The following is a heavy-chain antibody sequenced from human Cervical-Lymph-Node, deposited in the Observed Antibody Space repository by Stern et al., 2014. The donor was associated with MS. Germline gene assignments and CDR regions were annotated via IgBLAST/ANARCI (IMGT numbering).Heavy chain of an antibody. D-gene: IGHD3/OR15-3a*01. J-gene: IGHJ4*01. V-gene: IGHV1-3*01. CDR1: GYNFTDYA. CDR3: AIQNIAIFGLVLGRQPFDH. Sequence: QVQLVQSGAEVKKPGASVKVSCKASGYNFTDYAIHWVRQAPGQRLEWMGWVNAGDGETKLSQNVQDRVTITRDPSATTAYLELSSLRPEDTAIYYCAIQNIAIFGLVLGRQPFDHWGHGTVVSVSS. CDR2: VNAGDGET.